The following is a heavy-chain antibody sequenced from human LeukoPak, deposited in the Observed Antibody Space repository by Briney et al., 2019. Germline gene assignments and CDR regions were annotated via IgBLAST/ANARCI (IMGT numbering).Heavy chain of an antibody. V-gene: IGHV4-59*01. Sequence: SETLSLTCTVSGGSISSYYWTWIRQPPGKGLEWIGYIYYSRSTNSNPSLKSHVTISVDTSKNQFSLKLSSVTAADTAVYYCARDPYYYDSSGYYPSFYMDVWGKGTTVTVSS. J-gene: IGHJ6*03. D-gene: IGHD3-22*01. CDR1: GGSISSYY. CDR3: ARDPYYYDSSGYYPSFYMDV. CDR2: IYYSRST.